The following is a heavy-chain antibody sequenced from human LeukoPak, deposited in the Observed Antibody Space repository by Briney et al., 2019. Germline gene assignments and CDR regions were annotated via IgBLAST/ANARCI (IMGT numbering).Heavy chain of an antibody. V-gene: IGHV1-69*04. CDR2: IIPILGIA. D-gene: IGHD1-26*01. J-gene: IGHJ6*02. CDR3: ARDLGATNYYYYGMDV. Sequence: SVKVSCKASGYTFTSYGISWVRQAPGQGLEWMGRIIPILGIANYAQKFQGRVTITADKSTSTAYMELSSLRSEDTAVYYCARDLGATNYYYYGMDVWGQGTTVTVSS. CDR1: GYTFTSYG.